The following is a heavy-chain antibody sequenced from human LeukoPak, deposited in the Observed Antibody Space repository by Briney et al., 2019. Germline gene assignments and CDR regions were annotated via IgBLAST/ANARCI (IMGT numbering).Heavy chain of an antibody. V-gene: IGHV3-23*01. J-gene: IGHJ4*02. CDR2: ISGSGGST. Sequence: GGSLRLSCAASGFTFSSYAMSWVRQAPGKGLEWVSGISGSGGSTYYADSVKGRFTIPRDNPKNTLYLQMNSLRAEDTAVYYCAKELSVRNQFDYWGQGTLVTVSS. CDR1: GFTFSSYA. CDR3: AKELSVRNQFDY. D-gene: IGHD1-14*01.